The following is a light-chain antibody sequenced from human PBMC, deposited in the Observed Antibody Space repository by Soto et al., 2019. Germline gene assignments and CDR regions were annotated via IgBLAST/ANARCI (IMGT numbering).Light chain of an antibody. Sequence: EIVLTQSPGTLSLSPGERATLSCRASQSVSSSYLAWYQQKPGQAPRLLIYGACSRATGIPDRFSGSGSGTDFTLTISRLEPEDFAVYYCQQYGSSPRGTFGGGTKVEIK. CDR2: GAC. V-gene: IGKV3-20*01. J-gene: IGKJ4*01. CDR1: QSVSSSY. CDR3: QQYGSSPRGT.